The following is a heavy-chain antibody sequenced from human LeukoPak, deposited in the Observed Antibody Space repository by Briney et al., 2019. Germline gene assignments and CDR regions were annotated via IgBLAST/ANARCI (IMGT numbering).Heavy chain of an antibody. CDR1: GGTFSSYA. J-gene: IGHJ3*02. V-gene: IGHV1-46*01. CDR2: INPSGGST. CDR3: AREMESTVDLSCSSTSCYGAFDI. D-gene: IGHD2-2*01. Sequence: ASVKVSCKASGGTFSSYAISWVRQAPGQGLEWMGIINPSGGSTSYAQKFQGRVTMTRDTSTSTVYMELSSLRSEDTAVYYCAREMESTVDLSCSSTSCYGAFDIWGQGTMVTVSS.